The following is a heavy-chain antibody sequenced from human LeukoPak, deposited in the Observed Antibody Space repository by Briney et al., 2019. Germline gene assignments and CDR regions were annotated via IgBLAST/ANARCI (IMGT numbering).Heavy chain of an antibody. CDR1: GGSFSGYY. Sequence: PSETLSLTCAVYGGSFSGYYWSWIRQPPGKGLEWIGEINHSGSTNYNPSLKSRVTISVGTSKNQFSLKLSSVTAADTAVYYCASSSQFEYYDSSGYYGYWGQGTLVTVSS. CDR3: ASSSQFEYYDSSGYYGY. J-gene: IGHJ4*02. V-gene: IGHV4-34*01. D-gene: IGHD3-22*01. CDR2: INHSGST.